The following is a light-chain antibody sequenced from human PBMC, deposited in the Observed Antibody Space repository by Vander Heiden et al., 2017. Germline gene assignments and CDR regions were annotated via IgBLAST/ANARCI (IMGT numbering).Light chain of an antibody. Sequence: DIVMTKSPLYLPVTPGEPASISCRSSQSLLHSNGYNYLDWYLQKQGQSPQLLIYLGSNRASGVPDRFSGSGSGTDFTLKISRVEAEDVGVYYCMQALQTPPWTFGQGTKVEIK. J-gene: IGKJ1*01. CDR3: MQALQTPPWT. V-gene: IGKV2-28*01. CDR2: LGS. CDR1: QSLLHSNGYNY.